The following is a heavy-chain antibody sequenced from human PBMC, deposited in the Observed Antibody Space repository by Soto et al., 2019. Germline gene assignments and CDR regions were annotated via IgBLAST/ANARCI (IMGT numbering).Heavy chain of an antibody. CDR3: ARDIAAAGGFDY. CDR2: IYYSGST. J-gene: IGHJ4*02. V-gene: IGHV4-59*01. Sequence: SETLSLTCTVSGGSISSYYWSWIRQPPGKGLEWIGYIYYSGSTNYNPSLKSRVTISVDTSKNQFSLKLSSVTAADTAVYYCARDIAAAGGFDYWGQGTLVTVSS. CDR1: GGSISSYY. D-gene: IGHD6-13*01.